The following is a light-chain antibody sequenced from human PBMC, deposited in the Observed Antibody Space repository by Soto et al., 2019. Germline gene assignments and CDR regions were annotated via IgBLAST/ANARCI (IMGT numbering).Light chain of an antibody. J-gene: IGLJ2*01. CDR3: AAWDDSLGGQGI. CDR1: SSDVGAYNY. CDR2: EVT. V-gene: IGLV2-14*01. Sequence: QSALTQPASVSGSPGQSITISCTGTSSDVGAYNYVSWYQQHPGKAPKLMIYEVTNRPSGVSDRFSGSKSGNTASLTISGLQTEDEADYYCAAWDDSLGGQGIFGGGTKLTVL.